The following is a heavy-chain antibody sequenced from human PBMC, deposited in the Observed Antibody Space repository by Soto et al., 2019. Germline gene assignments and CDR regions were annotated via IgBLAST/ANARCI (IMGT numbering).Heavy chain of an antibody. CDR2: IIPIFGTP. J-gene: IGHJ3*02. V-gene: IGHV1-69*13. Sequence: SVKVSCRASGGTLSAYGISWLRQAPGQGLEWMGGIIPIFGTPTYAQKSQGRVTFTADESTSTVYMELNSLKSDDTALYYCAREKFTAAWGAFHIWGQGTMVTVSS. CDR1: GGTLSAYG. CDR3: AREKFTAAWGAFHI. D-gene: IGHD3-16*01.